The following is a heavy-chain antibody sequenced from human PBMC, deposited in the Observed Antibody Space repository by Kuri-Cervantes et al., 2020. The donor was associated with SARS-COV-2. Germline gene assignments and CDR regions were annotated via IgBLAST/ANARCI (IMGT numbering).Heavy chain of an antibody. CDR3: ARDDRAGHFDV. V-gene: IGHV3-7*03. CDR1: GFSFSSYG. Sequence: GESLKISCAASGFSFSSYGMSWVRQAPGKGLEWVGNVRPDGNSKGYVDAVKGRFTISRDNAKDSLYLQMDSLSAEDTAVYYCARDDRAGHFDVWGQGTMVTVSS. D-gene: IGHD3-10*01. CDR2: VRPDGNSK. J-gene: IGHJ3*01.